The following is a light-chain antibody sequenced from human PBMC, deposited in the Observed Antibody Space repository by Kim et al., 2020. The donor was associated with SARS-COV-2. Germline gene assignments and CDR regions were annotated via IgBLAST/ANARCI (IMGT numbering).Light chain of an antibody. V-gene: IGKV3-15*01. J-gene: IGKJ4*01. Sequence: SPGERPTLPCTASQSVTSYLAWYMQTPGQAPRLLIYGASTRATGIPARFSGSGSGTEFTLTINSLQSEDFAVYYCHQYNNWPPGTFGGGTKVDIK. CDR2: GAS. CDR1: QSVTSY. CDR3: HQYNNWPPGT.